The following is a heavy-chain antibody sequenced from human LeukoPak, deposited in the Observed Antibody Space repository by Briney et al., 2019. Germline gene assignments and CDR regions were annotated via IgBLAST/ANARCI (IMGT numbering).Heavy chain of an antibody. CDR2: ISGSGDNT. CDR1: GFTFSSYA. J-gene: IGHJ4*02. Sequence: GGSLRLSCAASGFTFSSYAMSWVRQAPGKGLEWVSGISGSGDNTYYADSVKGRFTISRDNSKNTLYVQVNSLGTEDTAAYYCAKGSYYDSSGSFYFDYWGQGTMVTVSS. CDR3: AKGSYYDSSGSFYFDY. D-gene: IGHD3-22*01. V-gene: IGHV3-23*01.